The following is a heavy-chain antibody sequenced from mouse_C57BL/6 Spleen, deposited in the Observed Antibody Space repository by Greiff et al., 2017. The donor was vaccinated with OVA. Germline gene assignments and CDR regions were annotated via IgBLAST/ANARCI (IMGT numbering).Heavy chain of an antibody. CDR3: AIYYGNYGYFGV. D-gene: IGHD2-1*01. Sequence: QVQLKQSGPELVKPGASVKISCKASGYAFSSSWLNWVKQRPGKGLEWIGRIYPGDGDTNYNGKFKGKATLTADKSSSTAYMQLSSLTSEDSAVYFCAIYYGNYGYFGVWGTGTTVTVSS. CDR1: GYAFSSSW. CDR2: IYPGDGDT. J-gene: IGHJ1*03. V-gene: IGHV1-82*01.